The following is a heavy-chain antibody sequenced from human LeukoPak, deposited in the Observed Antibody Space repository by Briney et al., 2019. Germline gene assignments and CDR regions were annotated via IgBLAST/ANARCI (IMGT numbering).Heavy chain of an antibody. CDR2: IWGSGATT. D-gene: IGHD6-19*01. J-gene: IGHJ3*02. V-gene: IGHV3-23*01. CDR1: GFSFSSYA. CDR3: VKDLRLVISVAGTPRDAFDI. Sequence: GGSQRLSCAASGFSFSSYAMSWVRQAPGKGLEWVAFIWGSGATTYYADSVKGRFTISRDNSQNTVYLQMNTLTDEDTAVYYCVKDLRLVISVAGTPRDAFDIWGQGTVVTVSS.